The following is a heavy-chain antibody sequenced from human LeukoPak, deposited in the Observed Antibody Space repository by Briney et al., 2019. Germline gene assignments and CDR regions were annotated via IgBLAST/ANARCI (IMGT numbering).Heavy chain of an antibody. V-gene: IGHV4-59*12. J-gene: IGHJ4*02. D-gene: IGHD3-10*01. Sequence: SETLSLTCTVSGGSISSYYWSWIRQPPGKGLEWIGYIYYSGSTNYNPSLKSRVAISVDTSKNQFSLKLSSVTAADTAVYYCARSSYGSGSYDNVFDYWGQGTLVTVSS. CDR1: GGSISSYY. CDR3: ARSSYGSGSYDNVFDY. CDR2: IYYSGST.